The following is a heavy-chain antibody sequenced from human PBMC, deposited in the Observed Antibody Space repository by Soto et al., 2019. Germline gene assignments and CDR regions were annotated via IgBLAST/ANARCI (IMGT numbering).Heavy chain of an antibody. CDR2: FGSSGTNT. D-gene: IGHD1-1*01. CDR3: TIARGTGTTYPNWFDP. Sequence: EEKVVESGGGLVQPGGSLRLSCAVSGFTVTTYSMNWVRQAPGKGLQWVSYFGSSGTNTKYADSVKDRFIVSRDTAKNLLSLQMNNLRVDDTAMYYCTIARGTGTTYPNWFDPWGPGTLVTVSS. CDR1: GFTVTTYS. J-gene: IGHJ5*02. V-gene: IGHV3-48*01.